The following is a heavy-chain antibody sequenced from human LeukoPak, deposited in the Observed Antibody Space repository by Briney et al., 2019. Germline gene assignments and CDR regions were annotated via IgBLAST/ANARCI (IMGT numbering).Heavy chain of an antibody. V-gene: IGHV1-2*02. CDR3: ARSGRGTYYYFDL. D-gene: IGHD1-26*01. Sequence: ASVKVSCKASGYTFTGYYMHWVRQAPGRGLEWMGWINPNSGGTNYAQKFQGRVTMTRDTSISTAYMELRSLRSDDTAVYYCARSGRGTYYYFDLWGQGTLVTVSS. J-gene: IGHJ4*02. CDR1: GYTFTGYY. CDR2: INPNSGGT.